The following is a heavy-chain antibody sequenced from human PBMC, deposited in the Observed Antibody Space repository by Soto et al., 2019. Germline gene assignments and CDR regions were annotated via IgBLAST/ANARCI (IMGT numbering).Heavy chain of an antibody. Sequence: SETLSLTCTVSGGSVTSDGDYWTWIRQSPGKGLEWIGYISNSGSTGYNPSLKTRLSMSVDRSKNQFTLRLTSVTAADTAVYFCATESGSTYGYFDHWGQGTQVTVSS. CDR1: GGSVTSDGDY. J-gene: IGHJ4*02. CDR2: ISNSGST. CDR3: ATESGSTYGYFDH. D-gene: IGHD5-18*01. V-gene: IGHV4-30-4*01.